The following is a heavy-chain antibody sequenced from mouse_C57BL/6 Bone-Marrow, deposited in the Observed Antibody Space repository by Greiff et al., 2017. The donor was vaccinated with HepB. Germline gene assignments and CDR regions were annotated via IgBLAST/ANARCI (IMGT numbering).Heavy chain of an antibody. D-gene: IGHD1-1*01. CDR1: GYTFTDYN. CDR3: ARSLITTVDYAMDY. J-gene: IGHJ4*01. Sequence: EVQLVESGPELVKPGASVKIPCKASGYTFTDYNMDWVKQSHGKSLEWIGDINPNNGGTIYNQKFKGKATLTVDKSSSTAYMELRSLTSEDTAVYYCARSLITTVDYAMDYWGQGTSVTVSS. V-gene: IGHV1-18*01. CDR2: INPNNGGT.